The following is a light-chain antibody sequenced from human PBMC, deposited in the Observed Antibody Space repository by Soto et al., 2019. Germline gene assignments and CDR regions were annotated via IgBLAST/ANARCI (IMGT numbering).Light chain of an antibody. CDR3: QQYDNLLALT. J-gene: IGKJ4*01. CDR1: QSISSY. Sequence: DTQMTQSPSPLSASVGDRVTITCRASQSISSYLNWYQQKPGKAPKLLIYDASNLETGVPSRFSGSGSGTDFTFTISSLQPEDIATYYCQQYDNLLALTFGGGTKVDIK. V-gene: IGKV1-33*01. CDR2: DAS.